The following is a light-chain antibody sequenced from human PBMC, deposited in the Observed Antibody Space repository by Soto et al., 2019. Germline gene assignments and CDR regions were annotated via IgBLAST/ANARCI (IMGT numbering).Light chain of an antibody. CDR2: DAS. CDR3: QQRSNWWGVT. CDR1: QSVSTY. J-gene: IGKJ3*01. Sequence: EIVLTQSPATLSLSPGERATLSCRASQSVSTYLAWYQQKPGQAPRLLIYDASNRATGIPARFSGSGSGTDFTLTISSLEPEDFAVYYGQQRSNWWGVTFGPGTKVDIK. V-gene: IGKV3-11*01.